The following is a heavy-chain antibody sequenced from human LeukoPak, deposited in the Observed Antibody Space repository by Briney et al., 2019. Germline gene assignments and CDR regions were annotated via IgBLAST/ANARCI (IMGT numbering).Heavy chain of an antibody. CDR2: IYYTGNT. D-gene: IGHD7-27*01. Sequence: SETLSLTCSVSNGSINNHYWSWIRQPPGRKLEWIGYIYYTGNTTYNPSLKGRVTMSVRTSKNLFSLKLTSVTAADTAVYYCARHPGASFDSWGQGNLVTVS. J-gene: IGHJ4*02. CDR1: NGSINNHY. V-gene: IGHV4-59*08. CDR3: ARHPGASFDS.